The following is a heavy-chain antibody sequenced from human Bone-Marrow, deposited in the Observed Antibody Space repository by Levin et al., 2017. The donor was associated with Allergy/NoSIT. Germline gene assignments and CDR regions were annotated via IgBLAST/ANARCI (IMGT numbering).Heavy chain of an antibody. J-gene: IGHJ3*02. Sequence: NPSETLSLTCIVSGGSISPYYWSWVRQPPGKGLEWIGYISYGGSTESNPSLMSRATLSVDTSKNQFSLRMSSVTAADTAVYFCTRDRRDGFNYIDIWGQGTMVTVSS. D-gene: IGHD5-24*01. V-gene: IGHV4-59*01. CDR3: TRDRRDGFNYIDI. CDR1: GGSISPYY. CDR2: ISYGGST.